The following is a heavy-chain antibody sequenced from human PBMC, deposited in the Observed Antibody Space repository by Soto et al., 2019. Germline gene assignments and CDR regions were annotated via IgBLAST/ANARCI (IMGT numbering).Heavy chain of an antibody. V-gene: IGHV1-69*12. Sequence: QVQLVQSGAEVKKPGSSVKVSCKASGGTFSSYAISWVRQAPGQGLEWMGGIIPIFGTANYAQKFQGRVTITADESRSTAYMELSSLRSEDTAVYYCARGGYDFWSGYYEKDYYGMDVWGQGTTVTVSS. J-gene: IGHJ6*02. D-gene: IGHD3-3*01. CDR2: IIPIFGTA. CDR1: GGTFSSYA. CDR3: ARGGYDFWSGYYEKDYYGMDV.